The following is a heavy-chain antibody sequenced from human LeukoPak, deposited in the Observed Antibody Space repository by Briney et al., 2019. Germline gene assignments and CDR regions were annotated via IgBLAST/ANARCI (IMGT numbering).Heavy chain of an antibody. V-gene: IGHV1-69*13. CDR1: GGTFSSYA. D-gene: IGHD3-22*01. CDR3: ARGNTYYDSSGKDAFDI. CDR2: IIPIFGTA. J-gene: IGHJ3*02. Sequence: ASVNVSCKASGGTFSSYAISWVRQAPGQGLEWMGGIIPIFGTANYAQKFQGRVTITADESTSTAYMELSSLRSEDTAVYYCARGNTYYDSSGKDAFDIWGQGTMVTVSS.